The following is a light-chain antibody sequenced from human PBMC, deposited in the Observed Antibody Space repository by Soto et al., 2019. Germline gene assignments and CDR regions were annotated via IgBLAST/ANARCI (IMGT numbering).Light chain of an antibody. CDR1: QGLLDSDGRTH. CDR2: EVS. CDR3: MQSLPLNA. V-gene: IGKV2D-29*01. J-gene: IGKJ4*01. Sequence: DIVLTQTPLSLSVTPGQPASISCNSSQGLLDSDGRTHLYWYVQKTGQPPQALIYEVSKRSSGVPDRFSGSGSGTHFTLKMSRVQDEDGWIYYCMQSLPLNAFGGGTKVDIK.